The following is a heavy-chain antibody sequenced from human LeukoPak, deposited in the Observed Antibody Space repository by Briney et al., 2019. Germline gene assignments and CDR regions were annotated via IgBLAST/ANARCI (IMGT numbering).Heavy chain of an antibody. Sequence: ASVKVSCKASGYTFTSYDINWVRQATGQGLEWMGWMNPNSGNTGYAQKFQGRVTMTRNTSISTAYMELSSLRSEDTAVYYCARGRYCSGGSCYSRRSFDYWGQGALVTVSS. V-gene: IGHV1-8*01. J-gene: IGHJ4*02. CDR2: MNPNSGNT. CDR1: GYTFTSYD. D-gene: IGHD2-15*01. CDR3: ARGRYCSGGSCYSRRSFDY.